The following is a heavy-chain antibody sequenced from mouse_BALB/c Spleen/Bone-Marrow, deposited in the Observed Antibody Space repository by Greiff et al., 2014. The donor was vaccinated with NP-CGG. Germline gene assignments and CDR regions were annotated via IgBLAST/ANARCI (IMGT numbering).Heavy chain of an antibody. CDR1: GFNIKDTY. CDR2: IDPANGDT. Sequence: EVQLQQSGAELAKPGASVKLSCTASGFNIKDTYMHWVKQRPEQGLEWIGRIDPANGDTKYDPKFQGKATITADTSSNTAYLQLSSLTSEDTAVYYCTKPSFYYGSSYWYIDVWGAGTTVTVSS. D-gene: IGHD1-1*01. V-gene: IGHV14-3*02. J-gene: IGHJ1*01. CDR3: TKPSFYYGSSYWYIDV.